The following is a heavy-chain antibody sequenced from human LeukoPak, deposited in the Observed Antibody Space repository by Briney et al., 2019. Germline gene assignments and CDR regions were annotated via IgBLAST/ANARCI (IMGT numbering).Heavy chain of an antibody. Sequence: GSLRLSCAASGFTFSSYGMHWVRQAPGKGLEWVAFIRYDGSNKYYADSVKGRFTISRDNSKNTLYLQMNSLRAEDTAVYYCAKDRSYYYDSSGYCDYWGQGTLVTVSS. CDR2: IRYDGSNK. CDR3: AKDRSYYYDSSGYCDY. J-gene: IGHJ4*02. V-gene: IGHV3-30*02. CDR1: GFTFSSYG. D-gene: IGHD3-22*01.